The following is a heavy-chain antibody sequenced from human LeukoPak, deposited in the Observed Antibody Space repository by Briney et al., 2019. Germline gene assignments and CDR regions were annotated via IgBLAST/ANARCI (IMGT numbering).Heavy chain of an antibody. J-gene: IGHJ4*02. Sequence: SETLSLTCAVSGYSITSGYYWGWIRQPPGKGLEWIGSIYHSGTTYYNPSLKSRVTISVDTSKNQFSLKLTSVTAADTAVYYCANDISGYYSFNYWGQGTLVTVSS. CDR3: ANDISGYYSFNY. CDR2: IYHSGTT. V-gene: IGHV4-38-2*01. CDR1: GYSITSGYY. D-gene: IGHD3-22*01.